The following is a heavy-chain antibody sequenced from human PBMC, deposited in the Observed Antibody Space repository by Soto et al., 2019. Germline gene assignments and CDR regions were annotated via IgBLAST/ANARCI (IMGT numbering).Heavy chain of an antibody. V-gene: IGHV5-51*01. D-gene: IGHD3-10*01. Sequence: GGSLRLSCAASGFTFSSYEMNWVRQAPGKGLEWVGIIYPGDSDTRYSPSFEGHVTISVDKSISTAFLQWNSLKASDNAIYYCARHSTSAPKDYWGQGTLVTVSS. J-gene: IGHJ4*01. CDR2: IYPGDSDT. CDR3: ARHSTSAPKDY. CDR1: GFTFSSYE.